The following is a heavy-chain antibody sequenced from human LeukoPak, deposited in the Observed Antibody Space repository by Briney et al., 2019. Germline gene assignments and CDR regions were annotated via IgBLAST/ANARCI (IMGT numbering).Heavy chain of an antibody. Sequence: GGSPRLSCAASGFTSRDYSMKWVPHAPGKGLEWVSSISSRSAYIHYTDSVKGRFTISRDNAENSLYLQMNNLRADDTAVYYCARDRSGSYPYYFDYWGQGTVVTVSS. V-gene: IGHV3-21*01. D-gene: IGHD1-26*01. CDR3: ARDRSGSYPYYFDY. J-gene: IGHJ4*02. CDR1: GFTSRDYS. CDR2: ISSRSAYI.